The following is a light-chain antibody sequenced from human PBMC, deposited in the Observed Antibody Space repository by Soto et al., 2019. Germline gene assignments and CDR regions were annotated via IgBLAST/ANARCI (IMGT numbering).Light chain of an antibody. J-gene: IGKJ4*01. CDR2: GAS. Sequence: EIVLTQSPGTLSLSPGERATLSCRASQIVSSTYLAWFQQKAGQAPRLLIYGASTRATGIPDRFSGSGSGTDITLTISGLEPEDFALYYCQQYGVTPPNTFGGGTKVEV. V-gene: IGKV3-20*01. CDR3: QQYGVTPPNT. CDR1: QIVSSTY.